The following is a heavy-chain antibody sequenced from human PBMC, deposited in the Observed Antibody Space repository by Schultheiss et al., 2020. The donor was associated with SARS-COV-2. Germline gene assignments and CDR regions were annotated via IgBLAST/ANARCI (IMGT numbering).Heavy chain of an antibody. D-gene: IGHD3-3*01. CDR2: IYYSGST. CDR1: GGSISSYY. J-gene: IGHJ6*02. Sequence: SETLSLTCTVSGGSISSYYWSWIRQHPGKGLEWIGYIYYSGSTNYNPSLKSRVTISVDTSKNQFSLKLSSVTAADTAVYYCARVSRFWSGYSSYYYYYGMDVWGQGTTVTVSS. V-gene: IGHV4-59*01. CDR3: ARVSRFWSGYSSYYYYYGMDV.